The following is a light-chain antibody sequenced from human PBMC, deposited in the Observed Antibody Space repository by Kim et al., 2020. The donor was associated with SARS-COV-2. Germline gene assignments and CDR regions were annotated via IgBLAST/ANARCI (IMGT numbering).Light chain of an antibody. Sequence: SYELTQPLSVSVALGQTARITCGGNNIGSKNVHWYQQKPGQAPVLVIYRDSNRPSGIPERFSGSNSGNTATLTISRAQAGDEADYYCQVWDSSTKVFGGG. CDR3: QVWDSSTKV. J-gene: IGLJ2*01. CDR1: NIGSKN. V-gene: IGLV3-9*01. CDR2: RDS.